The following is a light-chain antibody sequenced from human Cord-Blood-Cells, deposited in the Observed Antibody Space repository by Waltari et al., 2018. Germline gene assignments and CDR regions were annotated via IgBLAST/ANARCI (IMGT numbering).Light chain of an antibody. CDR3: QQRSNWPALT. Sequence: VLTQSQATLSLSPGERAPLSCSASQSVSSYLAWYQQKPGQAPRLLIYDASTRATGIPARFRGSGSGTDFTLIISSREHEDVAVYYCQQRSNWPALTFGGGTKVEIK. CDR2: DAS. V-gene: IGKV3-11*01. J-gene: IGKJ4*01. CDR1: QSVSSY.